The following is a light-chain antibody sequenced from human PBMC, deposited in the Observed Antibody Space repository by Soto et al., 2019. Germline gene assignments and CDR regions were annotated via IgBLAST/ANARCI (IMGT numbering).Light chain of an antibody. CDR2: EVT. J-gene: IGLJ2*01. CDR1: SSDVGTYNR. V-gene: IGLV2-18*02. CDR3: SSYTTSSTVVI. Sequence: QSVLTQPPSVSGSPGQSVTISCTGTSSDVGTYNRVSWYQQSPGTGPKLMIYEVTNRPSGVPDRFSGSKSGNTASLTISGLQADDEADYYCSSYTTSSTVVIFGGGTQLTVL.